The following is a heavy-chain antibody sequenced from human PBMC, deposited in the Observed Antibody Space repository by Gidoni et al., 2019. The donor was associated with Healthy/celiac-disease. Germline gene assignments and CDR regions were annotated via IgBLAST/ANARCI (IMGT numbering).Heavy chain of an antibody. CDR3: ARARHSITMIVVVTYFDY. J-gene: IGHJ4*02. V-gene: IGHV3-11*06. Sequence: QVQLVESGGGLVKPGGSLRLSCAASAFHFSAYYRSWIRQAPGKGLEWVSYIRCSSSYTNYAESVKGRFTISRDNAKNSLNLQMNSLRAEDTAVYYWARARHSITMIVVVTYFDYWGQGTLVTVSS. D-gene: IGHD3-22*01. CDR2: IRCSSSYT. CDR1: AFHFSAYY.